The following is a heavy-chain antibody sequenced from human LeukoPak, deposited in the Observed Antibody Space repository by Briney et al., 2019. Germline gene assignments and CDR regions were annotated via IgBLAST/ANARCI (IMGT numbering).Heavy chain of an antibody. CDR3: ASLSVDYGDYRPIDY. J-gene: IGHJ4*02. CDR1: GGSFSGYY. V-gene: IGHV4-34*01. CDR2: INHSGST. D-gene: IGHD4-17*01. Sequence: SETLSLTCAVYGGSFSGYYWSWIRQPPGKGLEWIGEINHSGSTNYNPSLKSRVTISVDTSKNQFSLKLSSATAADTAVYYCASLSVDYGDYRPIDYWGQGTLVTVSS.